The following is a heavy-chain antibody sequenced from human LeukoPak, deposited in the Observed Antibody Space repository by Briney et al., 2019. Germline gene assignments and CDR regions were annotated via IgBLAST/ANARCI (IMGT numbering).Heavy chain of an antibody. CDR2: ISGSGGST. D-gene: IGHD2-15*01. CDR1: GFTFRNYW. V-gene: IGHV3-23*01. CDR3: AKRYCSGGSCPDDY. Sequence: GGSLRLSCAASGFTFRNYWMTWVRKAPGKGLEWVSAISGSGGSTYYADSVKGRFTISRDNSKNTLYLQMNSLRAEDTAVYYCAKRYCSGGSCPDDYWGQGTLVTVSS. J-gene: IGHJ4*02.